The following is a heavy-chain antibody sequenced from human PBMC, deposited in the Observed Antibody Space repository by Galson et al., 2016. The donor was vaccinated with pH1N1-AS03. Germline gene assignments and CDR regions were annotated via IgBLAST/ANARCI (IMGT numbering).Heavy chain of an antibody. J-gene: IGHJ4*02. CDR1: GFSFSGYW. V-gene: IGHV3-7*03. CDR3: ARSMANTVPYYFDY. Sequence: SLRLSCAASGFSFSGYWMTWVRQAPGKGLDWVANIKQDGSETYSVGSVVGRFTISRDNAQNSLFLQMNSLRAEDTAVYYCARSMANTVPYYFDYWGQGALVTVSS. D-gene: IGHD4-11*01. CDR2: IKQDGSET.